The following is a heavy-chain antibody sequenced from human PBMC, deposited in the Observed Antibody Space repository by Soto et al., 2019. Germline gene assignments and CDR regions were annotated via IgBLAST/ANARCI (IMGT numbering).Heavy chain of an antibody. CDR1: GFTFSSYA. Sequence: QVQLVESGGGVVQPGRSLRLSCAASGFTFSSYAMHWVCQAPGKGLEWVAVISYDGSNKYYADSVKGRFTISRDNSKNTLYLQMNSLRAEDTAVYYCARGPGCGGSCLLAGEYFQHWGQGTLVTVSS. V-gene: IGHV3-30-3*01. D-gene: IGHD2-15*01. CDR2: ISYDGSNK. CDR3: ARGPGCGGSCLLAGEYFQH. J-gene: IGHJ1*01.